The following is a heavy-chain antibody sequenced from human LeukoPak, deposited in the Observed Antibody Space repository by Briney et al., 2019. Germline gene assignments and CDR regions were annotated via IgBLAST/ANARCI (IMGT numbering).Heavy chain of an antibody. J-gene: IGHJ4*02. V-gene: IGHV3-7*03. CDR1: GFTFSTFW. Sequence: GGSLRLSCAASGFTFSTFWMSWVRQVPGKGLEWVANIKKDGSETYYVDSVKGRFTISRDNAKISLYLQMNSLRAEDTAMYYCARGRYSGTTYYFDYWGLGTLVTVSS. D-gene: IGHD5-12*01. CDR3: ARGRYSGTTYYFDY. CDR2: IKKDGSET.